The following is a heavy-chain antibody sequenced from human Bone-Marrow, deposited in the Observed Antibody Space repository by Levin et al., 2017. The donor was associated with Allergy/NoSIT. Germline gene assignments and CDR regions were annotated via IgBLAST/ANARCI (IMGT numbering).Heavy chain of an antibody. CDR2: IYPGDSDT. V-gene: IGHV5-51*01. J-gene: IGHJ3*02. CDR3: ARLDSGHEYDALGI. Sequence: GESLKISCKGSGYSFTNHWIGWVRQTPGKGLEWMGIIYPGDSDTRYSPSFQGQVTISADRSITTAYLQWRGLKVSDTAIYYCARLDSGHEYDALGIWGQGTMVIVSS. D-gene: IGHD5-12*01. CDR1: GYSFTNHW.